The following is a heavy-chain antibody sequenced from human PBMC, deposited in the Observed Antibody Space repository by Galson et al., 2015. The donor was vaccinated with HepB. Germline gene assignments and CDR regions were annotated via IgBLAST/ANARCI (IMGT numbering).Heavy chain of an antibody. CDR2: IVPIFGTP. D-gene: IGHD3-3*01. CDR1: GDTFDSSS. Sequence: SVKVSCKGSGDTFDSSSINWLRQAPGQGLQWMGRIVPIFGTPTYAQNFQDRVTITADDSTKTVYMELTSLRSDDTALYYCARQVRILEWLFLGYYMDVWGKGTTVIVSS. CDR3: ARQVRILEWLFLGYYMDV. V-gene: IGHV1-69*13. J-gene: IGHJ6*03.